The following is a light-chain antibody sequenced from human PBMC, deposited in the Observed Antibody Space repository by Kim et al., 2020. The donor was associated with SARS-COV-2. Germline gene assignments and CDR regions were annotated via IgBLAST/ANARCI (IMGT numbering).Light chain of an antibody. V-gene: IGLV1-47*01. Sequence: QSVLTQPPSVSGTPGQRVTISCPGSSSNIGSNYVYWYQQLPGTAPKLLIYRNDQRPSGVPVRFSGSKSGTSASLAISVLRSEDEADYYCAAWDDSLNRWVFGGGTKLTV. CDR3: AAWDDSLNRWV. J-gene: IGLJ3*02. CDR2: RND. CDR1: SSNIGSNY.